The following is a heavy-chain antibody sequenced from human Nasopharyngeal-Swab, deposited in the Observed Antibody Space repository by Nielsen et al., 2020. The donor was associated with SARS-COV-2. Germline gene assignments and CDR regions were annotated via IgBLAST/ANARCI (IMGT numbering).Heavy chain of an antibody. CDR3: ARQVPHSYGSGSYGRGWFDP. Sequence: GESLKISCKGSGYSFTSYWIGWVRQMPGKGLEWMGIIYPGDSDTRYSPSFQGQVTISADKSISTAYLQWSSLKASDTAMYYCARQVPHSYGSGSYGRGWFDPWGQGTLVTVSS. CDR2: IYPGDSDT. D-gene: IGHD3-10*01. J-gene: IGHJ5*02. V-gene: IGHV5-51*01. CDR1: GYSFTSYW.